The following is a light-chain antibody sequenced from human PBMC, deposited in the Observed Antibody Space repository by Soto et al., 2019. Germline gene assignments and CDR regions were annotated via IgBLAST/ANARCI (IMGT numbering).Light chain of an antibody. CDR3: QHYHSPPFT. CDR2: AAS. Sequence: DIQMTQSPSSLSAFVGDGVTFTCRASQGISNYLAWYHQKPGKVPKLLVYAASTLQSGVPSRFTGSGSGTEFTLTIRSLQPEDVGTYYCQHYHSPPFTFGPGTKLEIK. V-gene: IGKV1-27*01. J-gene: IGKJ3*01. CDR1: QGISNY.